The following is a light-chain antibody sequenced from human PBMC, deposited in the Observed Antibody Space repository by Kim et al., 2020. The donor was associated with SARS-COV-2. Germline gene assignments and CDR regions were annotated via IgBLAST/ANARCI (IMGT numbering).Light chain of an antibody. CDR3: AAWDDTSWV. Sequence: QSVLTQPPSASGTPGQRATISCSGSSSNIGSNTVNWYQQLPGTAPKLLIYSNNQRPSGVPDRFSGSKSGTSASLDISGLQSEDEAEYYCAAWDDTSWVFGGGTQLTVL. V-gene: IGLV1-44*01. J-gene: IGLJ3*02. CDR2: SNN. CDR1: SSNIGSNT.